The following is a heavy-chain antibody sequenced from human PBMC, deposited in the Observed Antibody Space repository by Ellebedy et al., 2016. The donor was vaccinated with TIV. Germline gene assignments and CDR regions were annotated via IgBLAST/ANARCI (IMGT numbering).Heavy chain of an antibody. CDR1: GYTFTNYG. Sequence: ASVKVSCKAFGYTFTNYGISWVRQAPGEGLEWMGGIRAYKGNKNYEKNFQGRVTLTSDTSTSTAYMELRGLRSDDTAIYYCARYSTLVTRGAPNGEYQYFYYMDVWGKGTTVTVSS. J-gene: IGHJ6*03. CDR3: ARYSTLVTRGAPNGEYQYFYYMDV. D-gene: IGHD4-23*01. CDR2: IRAYKGNK. V-gene: IGHV1-18*04.